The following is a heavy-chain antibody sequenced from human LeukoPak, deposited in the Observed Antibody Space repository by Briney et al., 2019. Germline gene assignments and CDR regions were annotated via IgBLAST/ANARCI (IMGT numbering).Heavy chain of an antibody. V-gene: IGHV3-23*01. CDR1: GFIFGNYA. Sequence: GGSLRLSCAASGFIFGNYAMSWVRQAPGKGLEWVSTLSASGANTYYADAVKGRFTISRDNSRNTLFLQMSSLRVEDTALYYCAKEGLELDFDYWGQGTLASVSS. J-gene: IGHJ4*02. D-gene: IGHD1-7*01. CDR3: AKEGLELDFDY. CDR2: LSASGANT.